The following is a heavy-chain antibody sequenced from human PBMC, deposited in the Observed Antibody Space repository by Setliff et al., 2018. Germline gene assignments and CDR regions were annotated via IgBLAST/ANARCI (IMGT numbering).Heavy chain of an antibody. CDR3: ARDWPWMATIFDAFDI. V-gene: IGHV3-33*01. Sequence: PGGSLRLSCAASGFTFSSYGMHWVRQAPGKGLEWVAVIWYDGSNKYYADSVKGRFTISRDNSKNTLYLQMNSLRAEDTAVYYCARDWPWMATIFDAFDIWGQGNAGHRLL. CDR2: IWYDGSNK. D-gene: IGHD5-12*01. CDR1: GFTFSSYG. J-gene: IGHJ3*02.